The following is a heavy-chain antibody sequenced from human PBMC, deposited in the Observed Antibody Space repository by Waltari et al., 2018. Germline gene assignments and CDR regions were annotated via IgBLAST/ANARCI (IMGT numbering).Heavy chain of an antibody. J-gene: IGHJ4*02. V-gene: IGHV3-48*03. D-gene: IGHD2-8*01. CDR1: GFTFSRYE. CDR3: ARDSPGMVYAICDY. CDR2: ISSSGSTI. Sequence: EVQLVESGGGLVQPGGSLRLSCAASGFTFSRYELNWVRQAPGKGLEGVSYISSSGSTIYYADSVKGRFTISRDNAKNSLYLQMNSLRAEDTAVYYCARDSPGMVYAICDYWGQGTLVTVSS.